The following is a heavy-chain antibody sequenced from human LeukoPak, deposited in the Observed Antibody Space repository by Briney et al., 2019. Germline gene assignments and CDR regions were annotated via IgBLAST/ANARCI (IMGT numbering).Heavy chain of an antibody. CDR3: ARDLRDYGYDY. D-gene: IGHD4-17*01. Sequence: PGGSLTLSCAASGFTFSSYWMRCFRQDPAKGREWVANIKQDGSENYYMASVKGRFTISRDNAKNSLYLQLNSLRAEDTAVYYCARDLRDYGYDYWGQGTLVTVSS. V-gene: IGHV3-7*01. J-gene: IGHJ4*02. CDR2: IKQDGSEN. CDR1: GFTFSSYW.